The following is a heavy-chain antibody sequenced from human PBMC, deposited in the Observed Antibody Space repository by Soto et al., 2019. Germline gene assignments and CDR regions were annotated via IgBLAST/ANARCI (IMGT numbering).Heavy chain of an antibody. CDR1: GFTFDDYA. CDR2: ISWNSGSI. V-gene: IGHV3-9*01. J-gene: IGHJ6*02. D-gene: IGHD3-3*01. CDR3: AKDMRRGRLYDFWSGYSDTASGSGMDV. Sequence: EVQLVESGGGLVQPGRSLRLSCAASGFTFDDYAMHWVRQAPGKGLEWVSGISWNSGSIDYADSVKGRFTISRDNAKNSLYLQMNSLRAEDTAFYYCAKDMRRGRLYDFWSGYSDTASGSGMDVWGQGTTVTVSS.